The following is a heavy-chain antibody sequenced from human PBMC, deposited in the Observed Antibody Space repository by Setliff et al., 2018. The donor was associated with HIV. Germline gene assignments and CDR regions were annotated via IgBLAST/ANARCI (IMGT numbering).Heavy chain of an antibody. V-gene: IGHV4-31*03. CDR1: GGSISSGGYY. CDR3: ARVPSYYYDSSGYPLGAFDI. CDR2: IYYSGST. J-gene: IGHJ3*02. D-gene: IGHD3-22*01. Sequence: SETLSLTCTVSGGSISSGGYYWSWIRQHPGKGLEWIGYIYYSGSTYYNPSLKSRVTISLDTSKNQFSLKLSSVTAADTAVYYCARVPSYYYDSSGYPLGAFDIWGQGTMVTVSS.